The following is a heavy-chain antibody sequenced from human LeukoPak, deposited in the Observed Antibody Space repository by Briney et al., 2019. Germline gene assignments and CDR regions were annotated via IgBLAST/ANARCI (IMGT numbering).Heavy chain of an antibody. CDR1: GGSISSYY. J-gene: IGHJ5*02. CDR3: ARVACSGGSCYSGWFDP. V-gene: IGHV4-4*07. D-gene: IGHD2-15*01. CDR2: IYTSGST. Sequence: SETLSLTCTVSGGSISSYYWSWIRQPAGKGLEWIGRIYTSGSTNYNPPLKSRVTMSVDTSKNQFSLKLSSVTAADTAVYYCARVACSGGSCYSGWFDPWGQGTLVTVSS.